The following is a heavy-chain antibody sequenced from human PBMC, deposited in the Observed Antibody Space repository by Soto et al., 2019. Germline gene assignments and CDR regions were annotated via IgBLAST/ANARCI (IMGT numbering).Heavy chain of an antibody. CDR1: GGSISSGGYY. J-gene: IGHJ6*04. V-gene: IGHV4-31*03. Sequence: PSETLSLTCTVSGGSISSGGYYWSWIRQHPGKGLEWIGYIYYSGSTYYNPSLKSRVTISVDTSKNQFSLKLSSVTAADTAVYYGAKDLLRQPLAVLGKGTTVTVSS. D-gene: IGHD2-2*01. CDR3: AKDLLRQPLAV. CDR2: IYYSGST.